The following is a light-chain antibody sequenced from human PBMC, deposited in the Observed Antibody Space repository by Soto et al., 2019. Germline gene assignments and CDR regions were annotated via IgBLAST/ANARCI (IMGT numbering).Light chain of an antibody. V-gene: IGKV1-6*01. CDR3: LQDYNYPWT. Sequence: AIPMTQSPSSLSASVGDRVTITCRASQGIGNDLGWYQQKPGKAPNLLIYAASSLQSGVPSRFSGSGSGTDFTLTISSLQPEDSATYYCLQDYNYPWTFGQGTKVEIK. J-gene: IGKJ1*01. CDR1: QGIGND. CDR2: AAS.